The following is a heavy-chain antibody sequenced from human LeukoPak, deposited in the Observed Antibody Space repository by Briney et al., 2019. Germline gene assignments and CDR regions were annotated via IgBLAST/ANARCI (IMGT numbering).Heavy chain of an antibody. J-gene: IGHJ4*02. CDR1: GGSFSGYY. Sequence: PSETLSLTCAVYGGSFSGYYWSWIRQPPGKGLEWIGEINHSGSTNYNPSLKSRVTISVDTSKNQFSLKLSSVTAADTAVYYCARGLLGTVTTDYWGQGTLVTVSS. CDR3: ARGLLGTVTTDY. D-gene: IGHD4-17*01. CDR2: INHSGST. V-gene: IGHV4-34*01.